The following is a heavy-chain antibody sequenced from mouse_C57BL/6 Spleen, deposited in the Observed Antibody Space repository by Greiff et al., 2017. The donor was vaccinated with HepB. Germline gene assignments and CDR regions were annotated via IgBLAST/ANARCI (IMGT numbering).Heavy chain of an antibody. CDR2: IYPGDGDT. CDR3: ARGNTVVADAMDY. J-gene: IGHJ4*01. CDR1: GYAFSSYW. D-gene: IGHD1-1*01. Sequence: VKLMESGAELVKPGASVKISCKASGYAFSSYWMNWVKQRPGKGLEWIGQIYPGDGDTNYNGKFKGKATLTADKSSSTAYMQLSSLTSEDSAVYFCARGNTVVADAMDYWGQGTSVTVSS. V-gene: IGHV1-80*01.